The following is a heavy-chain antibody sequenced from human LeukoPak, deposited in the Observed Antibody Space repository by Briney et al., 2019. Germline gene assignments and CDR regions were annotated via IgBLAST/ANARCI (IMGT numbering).Heavy chain of an antibody. J-gene: IGHJ3*02. CDR1: RFSLSSST. Sequence: VGSLRLSCTPPRFSLSSSTMNCVCQAPRKGLEWVSGIFAGGTLIYYADSVKGRFTISRDSSKNTLYLQMNSLRAEDTAVYYCATRGDFGWLLGDDGFDIWGQGTMVTVSS. D-gene: IGHD3-9*01. CDR3: ATRGDFGWLLGDDGFDI. V-gene: IGHV3-23*01. CDR2: IFAGGTLI.